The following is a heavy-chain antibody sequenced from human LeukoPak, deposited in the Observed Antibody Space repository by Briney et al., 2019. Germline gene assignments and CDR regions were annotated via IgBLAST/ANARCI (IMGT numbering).Heavy chain of an antibody. CDR2: ISAYNGNT. CDR3: ARLDTYYDFWSGYPAFDY. Sequence: ASVKVSCKASGYTFTSYGISWVRQAPGQGLEWMGWISAYNGNTNYAQKLQGRVTMTTDTSTSTAYMELRCLRSDDTAVYYCARLDTYYDFWSGYPAFDYWGQGTLVTVSS. V-gene: IGHV1-18*01. J-gene: IGHJ4*02. D-gene: IGHD3-3*01. CDR1: GYTFTSYG.